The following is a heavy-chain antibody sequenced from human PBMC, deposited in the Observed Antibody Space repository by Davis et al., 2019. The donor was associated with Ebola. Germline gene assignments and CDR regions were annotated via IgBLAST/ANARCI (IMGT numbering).Heavy chain of an antibody. Sequence: SQTLSLTCAISGDSVSSNSAAWNWIRQSPSRGLEWLGRTYYRSKWYNDYAVSVKSRITINPDTSKNQFSLQLNSVTPEDTAVYYCARDPRFVIGSSWYFDYWGQGTLVTGSS. CDR1: GDSVSSNSAA. CDR2: TYYRSKWYN. J-gene: IGHJ4*02. D-gene: IGHD6-13*01. CDR3: ARDPRFVIGSSWYFDY. V-gene: IGHV6-1*01.